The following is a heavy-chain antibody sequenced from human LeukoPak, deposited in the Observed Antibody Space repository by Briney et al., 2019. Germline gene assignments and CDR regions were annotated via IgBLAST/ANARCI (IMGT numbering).Heavy chain of an antibody. Sequence: SETLSLTCAVSGGSISSGGYSWSWIRQPPGKGLEWIGYIYHSGSTYYNPSLKSRVTISVDTSKNQLSLKLSSVTAADTAVYYCARAGRWEGRPHAFDIWGQGTMVAVSS. CDR3: ARAGRWEGRPHAFDI. CDR1: GGSISSGGYS. CDR2: IYHSGST. D-gene: IGHD1-26*01. J-gene: IGHJ3*02. V-gene: IGHV4-30-4*07.